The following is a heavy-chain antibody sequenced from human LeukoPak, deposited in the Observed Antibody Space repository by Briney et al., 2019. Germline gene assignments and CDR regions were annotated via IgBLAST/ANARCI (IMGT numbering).Heavy chain of an antibody. CDR3: ASGTSTYYELYF. Sequence: SETLSLTCTVSGGSISSSTYYWGWIRQPPGRGLEWIGSFFYSGSTYYNPSLKSRLTMSVDTSNNQFSLKLMSVTAADTAVYYCASGTSTYYELYFWGQGTLVTVSS. CDR2: FFYSGST. D-gene: IGHD2-2*01. CDR1: GGSISSSTYY. J-gene: IGHJ4*02. V-gene: IGHV4-39*01.